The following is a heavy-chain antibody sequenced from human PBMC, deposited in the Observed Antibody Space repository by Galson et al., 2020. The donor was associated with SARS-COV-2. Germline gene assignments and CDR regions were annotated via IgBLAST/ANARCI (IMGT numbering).Heavy chain of an antibody. D-gene: IGHD3-3*01. J-gene: IGHJ5*02. CDR3: ARDELAHDFWSGYWFDP. V-gene: IGHV1-69*10. CDR1: GGTFSSYA. Sequence: SVTVSCKPSGGTFSSYAISWVRQAPGHGLEWMGGIIPILGIANHAQKSQGRVTITADKSTSTAYMELSSLSSEDTAVYYCARDELAHDFWSGYWFDPWGQGTLVTVSS. CDR2: IIPILGIA.